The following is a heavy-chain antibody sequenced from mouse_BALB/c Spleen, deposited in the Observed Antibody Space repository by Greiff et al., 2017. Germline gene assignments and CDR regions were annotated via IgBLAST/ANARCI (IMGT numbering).Heavy chain of an antibody. J-gene: IGHJ1*01. V-gene: IGHV3-6*02. D-gene: IGHD1-1*01. CDR2: ISYDGSN. CDR3: ARDPVYYYGSRYFDV. Sequence: EVKLMESGPGLVKPSQSLSLTCSVTGYSITSGYYWNWIRQFPGNKLEWMGYISYDGSNNYNPSLKNRISITRDTSKNQFFLKLNSVTTEDTATYYCARDPVYYYGSRYFDVWGAGTTVTVSS. CDR1: GYSITSGYY.